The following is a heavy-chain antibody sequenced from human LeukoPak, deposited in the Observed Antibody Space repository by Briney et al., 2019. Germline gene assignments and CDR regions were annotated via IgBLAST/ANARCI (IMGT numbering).Heavy chain of an antibody. Sequence: GASVKDSCKASGYTHTSYYMHWVRQPPGQGLEWMGIINHSGGSTSYAQKFQGRVTMSRSTSTSTVYMELSSLRSEDTAVYYCARAVMVVTAISNWFDPRGQGTLVTVSS. CDR2: INHSGGST. V-gene: IGHV1-46*01. CDR1: GYTHTSYY. CDR3: ARAVMVVTAISNWFDP. D-gene: IGHD2-21*02. J-gene: IGHJ5*02.